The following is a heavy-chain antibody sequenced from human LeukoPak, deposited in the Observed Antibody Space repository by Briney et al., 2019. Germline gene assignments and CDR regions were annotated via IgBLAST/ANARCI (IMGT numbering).Heavy chain of an antibody. J-gene: IGHJ4*02. V-gene: IGHV4-30-4*01. CDR2: IHYSGST. D-gene: IGHD3-22*01. CDR1: GVSISSGDYY. CDR3: AREGENYYDSSGYIVY. Sequence: PSQTLSLTCTVSGVSISSGDYYWSWIRQPPGKGLEWIGYIHYSGSTYYNPSLKSRVTISVDTSKNQFSLKLSSVTAADTAVYYCAREGENYYDSSGYIVYWGQGTLVTVSS.